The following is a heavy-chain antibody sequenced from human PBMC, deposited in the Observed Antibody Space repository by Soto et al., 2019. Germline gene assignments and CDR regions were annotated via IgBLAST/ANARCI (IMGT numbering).Heavy chain of an antibody. V-gene: IGHV4-59*08. D-gene: IGHD6-19*01. CDR3: AAGGQWLAFDY. J-gene: IGHJ4*02. CDR2: IHYSGNT. Sequence: QVQLQESGPGLVKPSETLSLTCTVSGGSISRYYWSWIRQPPGKGPEWIGYIHYSGNTQYNPSLKSRVTISVDTSTNQFSLKLSSVTAADTAMYYCAAGGQWLAFDYWGQGILVTVSS. CDR1: GGSISRYY.